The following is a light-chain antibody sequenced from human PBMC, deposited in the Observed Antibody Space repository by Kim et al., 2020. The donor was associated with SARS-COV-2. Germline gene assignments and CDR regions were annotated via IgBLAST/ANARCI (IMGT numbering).Light chain of an antibody. CDR1: QSVSSNY. V-gene: IGKV3-20*01. CDR2: GAS. CDR3: QQYSSSPAT. J-gene: IGKJ1*01. Sequence: EIVLTQSPVTLSLSPGERSTLSCWASQSVSSNYLAWYQQKPGQAPRLLIYGASSRATGIPDRFSGSGSGTDFTLTITRLEPEDFAVYYCQQYSSSPATFGQGTKVDIK.